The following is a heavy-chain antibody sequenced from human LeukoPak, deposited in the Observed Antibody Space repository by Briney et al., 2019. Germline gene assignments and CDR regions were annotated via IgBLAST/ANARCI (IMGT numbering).Heavy chain of an antibody. D-gene: IGHD6-13*01. Sequence: SETLSLTCTVSGGPITTSYWSWIRQPPGKGLEWDGYINYSGSANYNPSLKTRLTISADTPNNHFSLKLSSVTAADTAVYYCVRGIAAAGSTWFDTWGQGTLVTVSS. CDR1: GGPITTSY. J-gene: IGHJ5*02. CDR2: INYSGSA. CDR3: VRGIAAAGSTWFDT. V-gene: IGHV4-59*01.